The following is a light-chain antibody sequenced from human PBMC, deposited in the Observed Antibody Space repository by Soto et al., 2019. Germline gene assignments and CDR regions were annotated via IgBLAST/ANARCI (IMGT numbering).Light chain of an antibody. J-gene: IGKJ4*01. CDR1: QSISSW. CDR3: QQYNSYPLT. CDR2: EAS. Sequence: DIQMTQSPSTLSASAGDRVTITCRASQSISSWLAWYQQKPGKAPKLLIHEASSLESGVPSRFSGSGSDTEFTLTISSLQPDDFATYYCQQYNSYPLTFGGGTKVEIK. V-gene: IGKV1-5*03.